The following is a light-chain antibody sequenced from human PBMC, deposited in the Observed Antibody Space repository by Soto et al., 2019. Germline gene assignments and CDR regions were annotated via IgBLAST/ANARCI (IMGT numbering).Light chain of an antibody. V-gene: IGLV2-14*02. CDR3: SSYTSSFKLAV. CDR1: RSDVGSYNL. Sequence: QSTLTQPASVSGSPGQSITISCTGTRSDVGSYNLVSWYQQHPGKAPKRMIYEGSKRPSGVSNRFSGSKSGNTASLTISGLQAEDEADYYCSSYTSSFKLAVFGSGTKVTVL. J-gene: IGLJ1*01. CDR2: EGS.